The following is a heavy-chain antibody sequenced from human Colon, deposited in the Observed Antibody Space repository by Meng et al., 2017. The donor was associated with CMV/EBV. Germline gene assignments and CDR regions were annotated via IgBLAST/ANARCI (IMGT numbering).Heavy chain of an antibody. D-gene: IGHD6-13*01. J-gene: IGHJ4*02. Sequence: QVPLRTPGHEVQNPVASVKVSCKTSGYTFTANHLHWVRQAPGQGLEWMGWIYPQDGGTSFAQKFQDRVTLTRDTSITTAYMELSGLTSDDTAIYYCVRESWYFDFWGEGTLVTVSS. CDR3: VRESWYFDF. CDR2: IYPQDGGT. CDR1: GYTFTANH. V-gene: IGHV1-2*02.